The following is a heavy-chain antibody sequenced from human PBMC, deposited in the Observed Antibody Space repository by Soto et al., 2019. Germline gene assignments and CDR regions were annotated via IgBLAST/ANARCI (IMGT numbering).Heavy chain of an antibody. CDR2: INPNSGGT. CDR3: ARDQGYCTNGVCYDYYYYYHGMDV. CDR1: GYTFTGYY. J-gene: IGHJ6*02. V-gene: IGHV1-2*02. Sequence: QVQLVQSGAEVKKPGASVKVSCKASGYTFTGYYMHWVRQAPGQGLEWMGWINPNSGGTNYAQKFQGKVTRTRDTSISTAYMELSRLRSDDTAVYYCARDQGYCTNGVCYDYYYYYHGMDVWGQGTTVTVSS. D-gene: IGHD2-8*01.